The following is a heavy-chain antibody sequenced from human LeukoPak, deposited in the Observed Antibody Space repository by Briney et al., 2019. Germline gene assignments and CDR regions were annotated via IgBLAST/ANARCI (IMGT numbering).Heavy chain of an antibody. CDR2: ISGSGGST. CDR1: GFTFSSYA. J-gene: IGHJ4*02. D-gene: IGHD2/OR15-2a*01. CDR3: AKVSMRHPHFYFDY. Sequence: SGGSLRLSCAASGFTFSSYAMSWVRQAPGKGLEWVSAISGSGGSTYYADSVKGRFTISRDNSKNTLYLQMNSLRAEDTAVYYCAKVSMRHPHFYFDYWGQGTLVTVSS. V-gene: IGHV3-23*01.